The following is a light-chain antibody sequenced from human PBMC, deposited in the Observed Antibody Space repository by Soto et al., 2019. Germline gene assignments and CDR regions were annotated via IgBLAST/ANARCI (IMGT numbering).Light chain of an antibody. CDR1: SSDIGGYKY. V-gene: IGLV2-14*01. J-gene: IGLJ1*01. CDR2: DVN. Sequence: QSALTQPASVSGSPGQSITISGTGASSDIGGYKYVSWYQQYPGEAPKLILYDVNSRPSGVSNRFSGSKSGNTASLTISGLQAVDEADYYCSSYTSTWVFGTGTKVTVL. CDR3: SSYTSTWV.